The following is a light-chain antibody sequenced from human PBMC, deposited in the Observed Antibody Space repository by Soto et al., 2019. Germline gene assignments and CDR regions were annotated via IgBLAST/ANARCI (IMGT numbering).Light chain of an antibody. Sequence: SALTQPASVSGSPGQSITISCTGTSSDVGSYNFVSWYQQHPGKAPKVMIYEGSKRPSGVSNRFSGSKSGNTASLTSSGLKAEDEADYYCCSYAGSSTWVFGTGTKVTVL. CDR3: CSYAGSSTWV. J-gene: IGLJ1*01. V-gene: IGLV2-23*01. CDR1: SSDVGSYNF. CDR2: EGS.